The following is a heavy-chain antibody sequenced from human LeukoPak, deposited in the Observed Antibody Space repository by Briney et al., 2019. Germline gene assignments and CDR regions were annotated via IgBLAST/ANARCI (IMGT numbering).Heavy chain of an antibody. V-gene: IGHV1-8*01. J-gene: IGHJ4*02. CDR2: MNPNSGNT. D-gene: IGHD6-19*01. CDR3: ARGASSGWLKEKYYFDY. Sequence: GASVKVSCKASGYTFTSYDITWVRQATGQGLEWMGWMNPNSGNTGYAQKFQGRVTMTRNTSISTAYMELSSLRSEDTAVYYCARGASSGWLKEKYYFDYWGQGTLVTVSS. CDR1: GYTFTSYD.